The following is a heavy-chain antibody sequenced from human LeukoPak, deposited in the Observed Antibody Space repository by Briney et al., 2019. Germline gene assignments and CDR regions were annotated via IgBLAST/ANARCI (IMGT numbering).Heavy chain of an antibody. CDR1: GYSISNGYY. CDR2: LYHSDSA. Sequence: SETLSLTCTVSGYSISNGYYWVWIRQPPGRGLEWIGSLYHSDSAYYNTSLRSRVSMSVDTSKNQFSLTLSFVTAADTAVYYCARQHDSYHYYYIDVWGSGTTVTVSS. J-gene: IGHJ6*03. CDR3: ARQHDSYHYYYIDV. V-gene: IGHV4-38-2*02.